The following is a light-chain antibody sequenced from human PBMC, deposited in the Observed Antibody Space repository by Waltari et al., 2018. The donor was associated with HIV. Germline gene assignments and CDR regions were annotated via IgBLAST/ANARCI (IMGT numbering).Light chain of an antibody. CDR1: FSDVGSYNL. CDR3: CSYAGSRIHVI. CDR2: EVT. J-gene: IGLJ2*01. V-gene: IGLV2-23*02. Sequence: QSALTQPASVSGSPGQSITIPCTGTFSDVGSYNLVSWYHKHPGEAPKLMLYEVTKRPPRISGQRSGSKTGNTPSLTVVGLQAQDEANYYCCSYAGSRIHVIFGGGTKLTVL.